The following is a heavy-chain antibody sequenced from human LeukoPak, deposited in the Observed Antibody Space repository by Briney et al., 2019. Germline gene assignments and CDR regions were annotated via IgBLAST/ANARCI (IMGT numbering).Heavy chain of an antibody. CDR2: ISGSGGST. Sequence: GGSLRLSCAASGFTFSSYAMSWVRQAPGKGLEWVSAISGSGGSTYYADSVKGRFTIPRDNSKNTLYLQMNSLRAEDTAVYYCAKEGGLPNSRDNNFDYWGQGTPVTVSS. V-gene: IGHV3-23*01. CDR3: AKEGGLPNSRDNNFDY. CDR1: GFTFSSYA. J-gene: IGHJ4*02. D-gene: IGHD4-23*01.